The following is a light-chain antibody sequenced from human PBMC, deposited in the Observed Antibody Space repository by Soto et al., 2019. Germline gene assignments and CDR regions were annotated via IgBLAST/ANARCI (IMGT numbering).Light chain of an antibody. CDR1: QSVNRN. V-gene: IGKV3-11*01. Sequence: ENVMTQSPATLSVSPGERASLSCWASQSVNRNLAWYQQKLGQAPRVLIYDASNRATGIPARFSGSGSGTDFTLTISSLEPEDFAVYYCQQHSNWPITFGQGTRLEIK. CDR3: QQHSNWPIT. CDR2: DAS. J-gene: IGKJ5*01.